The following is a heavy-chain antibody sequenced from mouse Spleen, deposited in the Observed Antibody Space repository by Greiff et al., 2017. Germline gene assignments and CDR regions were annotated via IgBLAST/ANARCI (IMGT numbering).Heavy chain of an antibody. V-gene: IGHV5-9*04. CDR2: ISSGGGNT. CDR1: GFTFSSYT. Sequence: EVKVVESGGGLVKPGGSLKLSCAASGFTFSSYTMSWVRQTPAKRLEWVATISSGGGNTYYPDSVKGRFTISRDNARNTLYLQMSSLRSEDTAMYYCARHKDYSKGGYFDVWGAGTTVTVSS. D-gene: IGHD2-5*01. J-gene: IGHJ1*01. CDR3: ARHKDYSKGGYFDV.